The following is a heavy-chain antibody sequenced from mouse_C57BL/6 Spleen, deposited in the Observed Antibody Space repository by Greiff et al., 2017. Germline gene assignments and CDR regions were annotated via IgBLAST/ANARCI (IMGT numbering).Heavy chain of an antibody. J-gene: IGHJ2*01. CDR3: ARGVSHLDY. CDR1: GYAFSSYW. Sequence: VQLQQSGASVKISCKASGYAFSSYWMNWVKQRPGKGLEWIGQIYPGDGDTNYNGKFKGKATLTADKSSSTAYMQLSSLTSEDSAVYFCARGVSHLDYWGQGTTLTVSS. CDR2: IYPGDGDT. D-gene: IGHD2-10*02. V-gene: IGHV1-80*01.